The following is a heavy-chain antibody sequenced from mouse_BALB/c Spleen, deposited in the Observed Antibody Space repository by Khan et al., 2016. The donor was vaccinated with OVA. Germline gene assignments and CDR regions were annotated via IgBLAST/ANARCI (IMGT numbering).Heavy chain of an antibody. Sequence: QIQLVQSGADLVKPGASVKMSCKASGYSFTSYTIHWIKLRPGQGLEWIGYINPSNGYTNYNQKFKDKATLTADKSSTTAYMQLSSLTSDDSAVYNCVRDGSCVRNDDCFAYWGQGTLVTVSA. CDR3: VRDGSCVRNDDCFAY. CDR1: GYSFTSYT. V-gene: IGHV1S26*01. CDR2: INPSNGYT. J-gene: IGHJ3*01. D-gene: IGHD2-14*01.